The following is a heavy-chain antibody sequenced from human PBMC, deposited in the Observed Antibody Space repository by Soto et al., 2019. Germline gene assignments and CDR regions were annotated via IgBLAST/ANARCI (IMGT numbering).Heavy chain of an antibody. CDR1: GGSISSGGYS. Sequence: SETLSLTCAVSGGSISSGGYSWSWIRQPPGKSLEWIGYIYHSGSTYYNPSLKSRVTISVDRSKNQFSLKLSSVTAADTAVYYCARAPYGSGSLLYYYYYGMDVWGQGTTVTVSS. CDR3: ARAPYGSGSLLYYYYYGMDV. V-gene: IGHV4-30-2*01. J-gene: IGHJ6*02. CDR2: IYHSGST. D-gene: IGHD3-10*01.